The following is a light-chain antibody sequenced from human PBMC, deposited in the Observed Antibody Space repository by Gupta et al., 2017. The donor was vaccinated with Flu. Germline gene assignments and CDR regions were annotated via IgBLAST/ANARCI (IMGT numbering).Light chain of an antibody. CDR3: QQYGSSRWP. CDR2: DAS. J-gene: IGKJ1*01. Sequence: EGVLTQSPATLSLSPGERATLSCGASQSVTSNYLAWYQQKPGQAPRLLVYDASRRATGVPDRFSGSGSGTDLTLTISRLEPEDSAVYYCQQYGSSRWPFGQGTRVEI. V-gene: IGKV3D-20*01. CDR1: QSVTSNY.